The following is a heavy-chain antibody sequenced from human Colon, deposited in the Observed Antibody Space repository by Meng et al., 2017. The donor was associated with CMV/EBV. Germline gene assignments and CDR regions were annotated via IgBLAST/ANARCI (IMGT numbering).Heavy chain of an antibody. V-gene: IGHV3-23*01. Sequence: GESLKISCAGSGSLFSLYPVAWVRQAPGKGLEWVAQISHDGSATYYADSMKARVTISRDTSLNTVYLDINGLRADDTAVYFCAKALITTSWLPKPFDAWGQGTLVTVSS. CDR3: AKALITTSWLPKPFDA. D-gene: IGHD2-2*01. CDR1: GSLFSLYP. J-gene: IGHJ4*02. CDR2: ISHDGSAT.